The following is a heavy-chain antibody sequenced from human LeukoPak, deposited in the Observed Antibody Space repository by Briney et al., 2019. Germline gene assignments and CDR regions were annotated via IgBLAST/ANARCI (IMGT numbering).Heavy chain of an antibody. Sequence: GGSLRLSCAASGFTFDDYAMHWVRQAPGKGLEWVANIKQDGSEEYYVDSVKGRFTISRDNAKNSLYFQMNSLRAEDTAVYYCARESPYSARGQPADYWGQGTLVTVSS. V-gene: IGHV3-7*01. J-gene: IGHJ4*02. CDR2: IKQDGSEE. CDR1: GFTFDDYA. CDR3: ARESPYSARGQPADY. D-gene: IGHD6-6*01.